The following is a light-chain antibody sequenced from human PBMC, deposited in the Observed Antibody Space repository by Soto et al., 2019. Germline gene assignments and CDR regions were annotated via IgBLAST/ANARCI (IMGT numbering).Light chain of an antibody. CDR1: SGHSSYA. CDR3: QTWGTGVV. J-gene: IGLJ2*01. Sequence: QSVLTQSPSASASLGASVKLTCTLSSGHSSYAIAWHQQQPEKGPRYLMKLNSDGSHSKGDGIPDRFSGSSSGAERYLTIASLQSEDEDDDYCQTWGTGVVFGGGTKLTVL. V-gene: IGLV4-69*01. CDR2: LNSDGSH.